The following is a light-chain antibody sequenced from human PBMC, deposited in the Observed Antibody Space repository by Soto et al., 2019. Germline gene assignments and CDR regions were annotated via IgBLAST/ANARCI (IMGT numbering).Light chain of an antibody. CDR3: QHYGGMWT. J-gene: IGKJ1*01. CDR2: KAS. CDR1: QSISSW. Sequence: DIQMTQSPSPLSASVGDRVTLTCRASQSISSWLAWYQQKPGTAPKLLIYKASSVESGVPSRFSGSGSGTEFTLTISSLQPDDFASYCCQHYGGMWTFGQGTKVDIK. V-gene: IGKV1-5*03.